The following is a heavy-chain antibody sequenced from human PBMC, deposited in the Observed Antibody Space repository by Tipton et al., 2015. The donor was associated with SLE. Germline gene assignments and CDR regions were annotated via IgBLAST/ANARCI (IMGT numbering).Heavy chain of an antibody. CDR3: ARSYSGYYYDY. Sequence: TLSLTCAVYGGSFSGYYWSWIRQPPGKGLEWIGYIYYSGSTNYNPSLKSRVTISVDTSKNQFSLKLSSVTAADTAVYYCARSYSGYYYDYWGQGTLVTVSS. J-gene: IGHJ4*02. D-gene: IGHD3-22*01. CDR2: IYYSGST. V-gene: IGHV4-59*12. CDR1: GGSFSGYY.